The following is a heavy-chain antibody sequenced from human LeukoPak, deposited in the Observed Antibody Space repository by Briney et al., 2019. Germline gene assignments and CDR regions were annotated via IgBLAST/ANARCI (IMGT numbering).Heavy chain of an antibody. J-gene: IGHJ3*02. Sequence: SETLSLTCTVSGGSISSYYWSWIRQPPGKGLEWIGYIYYRGSTNYNPSLKSRVTISVDTSKNQFSLKLSSVTAADTAVYYCAREAYSYGRGAFDIWGQGTMVTVSS. CDR3: AREAYSYGRGAFDI. CDR2: IYYRGST. V-gene: IGHV4-59*12. D-gene: IGHD5-18*01. CDR1: GGSISSYY.